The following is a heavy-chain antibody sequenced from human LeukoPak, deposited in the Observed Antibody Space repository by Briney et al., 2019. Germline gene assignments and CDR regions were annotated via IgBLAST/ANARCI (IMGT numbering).Heavy chain of an antibody. D-gene: IGHD3-22*01. J-gene: IGHJ3*02. V-gene: IGHV3-21*01. CDR3: ACQPDYYDSTEAAFDI. CDR2: ISGSSRYI. CDR1: GFTFSSCT. Sequence: GSLRLSFAASGFTFSSCTMNWVRQAPGKGLEWVSSISGSSRYIYYADSVKGRFTISRDNARNSLYLQMNSLRAEDTAVYYCACQPDYYDSTEAAFDIWGQGTMVTVSS.